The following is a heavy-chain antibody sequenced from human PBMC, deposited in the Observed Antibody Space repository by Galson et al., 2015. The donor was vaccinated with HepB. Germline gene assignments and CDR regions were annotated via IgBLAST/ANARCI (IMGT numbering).Heavy chain of an antibody. CDR1: GDSISNDRW. J-gene: IGHJ4*02. CDR3: ARAKEGRGYFDY. V-gene: IGHV4-4*02. CDR2: AYHSGGT. Sequence: ETLSLTCAVSGDSISNDRWWSWVRQPPGEGLEWIGEAYHSGGTNYRPSLKSRVTISVDKSKNRFSLKLTSVTAADTAVYYCARAKEGRGYFDYWGQGALVTVSS. D-gene: IGHD3-10*01.